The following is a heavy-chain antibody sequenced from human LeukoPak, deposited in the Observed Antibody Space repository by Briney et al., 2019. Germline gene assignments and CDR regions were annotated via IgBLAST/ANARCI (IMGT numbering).Heavy chain of an antibody. CDR2: ISSSSSTI. D-gene: IGHD2-15*01. V-gene: IGHV3-48*01. J-gene: IGHJ3*02. Sequence: GGSLRLSCAATGFTFSSYSMNWVRQAPGKGLEWVSYISSSSSTIYYADSVKGRFTISRDNSKNTLYLQMNSLRAEDTAVYYCARGRYCSGGSCFDAFDIWGQGTMVTVSS. CDR1: GFTFSSYS. CDR3: ARGRYCSGGSCFDAFDI.